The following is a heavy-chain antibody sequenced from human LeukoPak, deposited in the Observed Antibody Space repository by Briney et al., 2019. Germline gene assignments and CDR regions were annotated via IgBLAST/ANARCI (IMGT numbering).Heavy chain of an antibody. CDR1: GFTVSSNY. V-gene: IGHV3-53*01. D-gene: IGHD4-11*01. Sequence: GGSLRLSCAASGFTVSSNYMSWVRQAPGKGLEWVSVIYSGGSTYYADSVKGRFTISRDNSKNTLYLQMNSLGAEDTAVYYCAKDDYSNYYYYMDVWGKGTTVTVSS. J-gene: IGHJ6*03. CDR2: IYSGGST. CDR3: AKDDYSNYYYYMDV.